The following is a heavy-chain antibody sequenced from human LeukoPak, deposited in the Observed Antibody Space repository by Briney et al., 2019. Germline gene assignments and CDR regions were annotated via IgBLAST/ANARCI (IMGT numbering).Heavy chain of an antibody. D-gene: IGHD2-8*02. J-gene: IGHJ4*02. CDR1: GFTFSSYS. CDR2: ISSSSSYI. CDR3: ARVSGGYPLYYFDY. V-gene: IGHV3-21*01. Sequence: GGSLRLSCAASGFTFSSYSMNWVRQAPGKGLEWVSSISSSSSYIYYAESVKGRFTISRDNAKNSLYLQMNSLRAEDTAVYYCARVSGGYPLYYFDYWGQGTLVTVSS.